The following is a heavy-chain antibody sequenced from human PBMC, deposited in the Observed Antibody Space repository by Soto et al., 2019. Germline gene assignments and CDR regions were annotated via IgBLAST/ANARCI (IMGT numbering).Heavy chain of an antibody. CDR3: ARRGYGSRWPNVYMDV. Sequence: EAQLVESGGGLVQPGGSLRLSCAASGFTFSNYEMHWVRQAPGKGLEYVSGISNNGAHTDYAKSVKGRFTSSRDNSENNLYLQMGSLRAEDMALYYCARRGYGSRWPNVYMDVWGKGTTVTVSS. CDR2: ISNNGAHT. V-gene: IGHV3-64*01. CDR1: GFTFSNYE. J-gene: IGHJ6*03. D-gene: IGHD6-13*01.